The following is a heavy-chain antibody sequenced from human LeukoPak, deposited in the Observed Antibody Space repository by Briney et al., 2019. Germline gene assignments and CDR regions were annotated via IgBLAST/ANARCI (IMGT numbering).Heavy chain of an antibody. V-gene: IGHV3-48*03. CDR1: GFTFSSYE. D-gene: IGHD3-10*01. Sequence: GGSLRLSCAASGFTFSSYEMNWVRQAPGKGLEWVSYISSSGSTIYYADSVKGRFTISRDNARNSLYLQMNSLRAEDTAVYYCARDRDDFDYWGQGTLVTVSS. J-gene: IGHJ4*02. CDR2: ISSSGSTI. CDR3: ARDRDDFDY.